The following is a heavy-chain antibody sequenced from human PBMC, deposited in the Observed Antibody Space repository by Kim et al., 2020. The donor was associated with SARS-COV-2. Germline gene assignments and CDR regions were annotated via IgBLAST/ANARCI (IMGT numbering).Heavy chain of an antibody. Sequence: SETLSLTCTVSGYSISSGYYWGWIRQPPGKGLEWIGSIYHSGSTYYNPSLKSRVTISVDTSKNQFSLKLSSVTAADTAVYYCASLDYGGNSGFFPFDYWG. V-gene: IGHV4-38-2*02. CDR2: IYHSGST. J-gene: IGHJ4*01. CDR3: ASLDYGGNSGFFPFDY. D-gene: IGHD4-17*01. CDR1: GYSISSGYY.